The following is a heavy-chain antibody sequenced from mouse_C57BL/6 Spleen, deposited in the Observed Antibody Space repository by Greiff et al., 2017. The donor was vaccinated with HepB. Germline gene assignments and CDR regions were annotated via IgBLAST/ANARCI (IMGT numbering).Heavy chain of an antibody. V-gene: IGHV1-55*01. Sequence: QVQLQQPGAELVKPGASVKMSCKASGYTLTSYWITWVKQRPGQGLEWIGDIYPGSGSTNYNEKFKSKATLTVDTSSSTAYMQLSSLTSEDSAVYYCARGDGYYDYAMDYWGQGTSVTVSS. D-gene: IGHD2-3*01. CDR2: IYPGSGST. CDR1: GYTLTSYW. J-gene: IGHJ4*01. CDR3: ARGDGYYDYAMDY.